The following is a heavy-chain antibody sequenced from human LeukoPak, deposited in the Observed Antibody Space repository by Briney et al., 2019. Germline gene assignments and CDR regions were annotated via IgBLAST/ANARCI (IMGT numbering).Heavy chain of an antibody. V-gene: IGHV1-69*05. CDR2: IIPIFGTA. CDR1: GGTFSSSA. Sequence: ASVKVSCKASGGTFSSSAISWVRQAPGQRREWIGGIIPIFGTANYAQKFQGKVTITTDESTSTAYMELSSLRSEDTAVYYCARAAAIEMATLYYFDYWGQGTLVTVSS. J-gene: IGHJ4*02. CDR3: ARAAAIEMATLYYFDY. D-gene: IGHD5-24*01.